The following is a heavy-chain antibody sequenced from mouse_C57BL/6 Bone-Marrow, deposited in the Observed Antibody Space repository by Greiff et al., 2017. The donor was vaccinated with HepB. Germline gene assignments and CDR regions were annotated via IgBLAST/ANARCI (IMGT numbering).Heavy chain of an antibody. CDR3: TKSRYAMDY. Sequence: VQLQQSGPELVKPGASVKISCKASGYSFTSYYIHWVKQRPGQGLEWIGWIYPGSGNTKYNEKFKGKATLTADTSSSTAYMQLSSLTSEDSAVYYCTKSRYAMDYWGQGTSVTVSS. J-gene: IGHJ4*01. V-gene: IGHV1-66*01. CDR2: IYPGSGNT. CDR1: GYSFTSYY.